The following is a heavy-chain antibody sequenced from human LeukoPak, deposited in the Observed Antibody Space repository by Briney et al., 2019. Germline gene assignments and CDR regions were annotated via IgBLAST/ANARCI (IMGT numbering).Heavy chain of an antibody. CDR1: GGSISSYY. CDR2: VYSTGKT. J-gene: IGHJ4*02. CDR3: ARDLTHRYAGERAFDY. Sequence: SETLSLTCTVSGGSISSYYWSWIRQSPGKGLEWIGYVYSTGKTEYNPSLESRVAISVDTPNNQFFLRLSLMTAADTAVYYCARDLTHRYAGERAFDYWGPGILVSVSS. V-gene: IGHV4-59*12. D-gene: IGHD3-9*01.